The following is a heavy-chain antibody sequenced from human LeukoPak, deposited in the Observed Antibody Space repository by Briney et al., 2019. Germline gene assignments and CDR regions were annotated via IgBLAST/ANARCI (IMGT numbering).Heavy chain of an antibody. CDR1: RGSISNYY. CDR3: ASGIAAAGTGGIWFDP. J-gene: IGHJ5*02. V-gene: IGHV4-59*08. Sequence: SETLSLTCTVSRGSISNYYWSWLRQPPGKGLEWIGYIYYSGSTNYNPSLKSRVTISVDTSKNQFSLKPSSVTAADTAVYYCASGIAAAGTGGIWFDPWGQGTLVTVSS. CDR2: IYYSGST. D-gene: IGHD6-13*01.